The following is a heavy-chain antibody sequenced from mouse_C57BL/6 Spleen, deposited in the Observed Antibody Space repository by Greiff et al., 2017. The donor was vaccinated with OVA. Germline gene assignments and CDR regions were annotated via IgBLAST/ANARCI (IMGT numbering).Heavy chain of an antibody. Sequence: VQRVESGAELVRPGASVKLSCTASGYAFSSYWMNWVKQRPGKGLEWIGQIYPGDGDTNYNGKFKGKATLTADKSSSTAYMQLSSLTSEDSAVYFCARGTTERYFDVWGTGTTVTVSS. CDR1: GYAFSSYW. D-gene: IGHD1-1*01. V-gene: IGHV1-80*01. CDR3: ARGTTERYFDV. J-gene: IGHJ1*03. CDR2: IYPGDGDT.